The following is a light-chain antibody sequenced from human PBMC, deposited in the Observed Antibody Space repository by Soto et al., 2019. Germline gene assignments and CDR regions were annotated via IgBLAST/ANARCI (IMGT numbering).Light chain of an antibody. CDR1: QSISSW. Sequence: DIQMTQSPSTLSASVGDRVTITCRASQSISSWLAWYQQKPGKAPKLLIYDASSLESGVPSRFSGSGFGTEFTLTISSLQPEDFATYYCQQLNSYPITFGQGTRLEI. V-gene: IGKV1-5*01. CDR3: QQLNSYPIT. CDR2: DAS. J-gene: IGKJ5*01.